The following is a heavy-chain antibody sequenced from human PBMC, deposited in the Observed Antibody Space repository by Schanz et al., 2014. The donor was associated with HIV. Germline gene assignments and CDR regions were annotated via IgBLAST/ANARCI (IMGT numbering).Heavy chain of an antibody. CDR1: ELHFTTYW. CDR2: IKQDGSEK. CDR3: AWKGSGWNEGMDV. V-gene: IGHV3-7*03. D-gene: IGHD6-19*01. J-gene: IGHJ6*02. Sequence: VQLVESGGGLVQPGGSLRLSCVVSELHFTTYWMTWVRQAPGKGLEWVANIKQDGSEKYYVDSVKGRFTISRDNAKNSLYLQMNSLRAEDTAVYYCAWKGSGWNEGMDVWGQGTTVTVSS.